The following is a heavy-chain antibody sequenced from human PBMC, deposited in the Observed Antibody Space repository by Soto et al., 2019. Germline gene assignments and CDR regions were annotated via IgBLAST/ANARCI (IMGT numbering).Heavy chain of an antibody. CDR3: ARCLQTRGSSPNRKNGNTNYYYYYGMDV. Sequence: ASVKVSCKASGGTFSSYAISWVRQAPGQGLEWMGGIIPIFGTANYAQKFQGRVTITADESTSTAYMELGSLRSEDAAVYYCARCLQTRGSSPNRKNGNTNYYYYYGMDVWGQGTTVTVSS. CDR1: GGTFSSYA. V-gene: IGHV1-69*13. D-gene: IGHD1-1*01. J-gene: IGHJ6*02. CDR2: IIPIFGTA.